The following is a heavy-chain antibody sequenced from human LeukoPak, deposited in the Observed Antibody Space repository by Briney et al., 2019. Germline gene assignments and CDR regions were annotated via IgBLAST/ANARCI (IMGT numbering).Heavy chain of an antibody. CDR2: IKSDGST. CDR3: ARAPSEIGGYYPEYFRH. CDR1: GFTFSTYW. V-gene: IGHV3-74*01. D-gene: IGHD3-3*01. Sequence: GGSLRLSCAASGFTFSTYWMHWVRQAPGKGLVWVSRIKSDGSTNYADSVKGRFTFSRDNAKNTLSLQMNSLRPEDTGVYYCARAPSEIGGYYPEYFRHWGQGTLVTVSS. J-gene: IGHJ1*01.